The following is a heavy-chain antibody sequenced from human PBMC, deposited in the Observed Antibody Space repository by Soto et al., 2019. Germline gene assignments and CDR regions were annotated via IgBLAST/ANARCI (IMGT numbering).Heavy chain of an antibody. J-gene: IGHJ4*02. CDR2: IYYSGST. Sequence: SETLSLTCTVSGGSINSRSYYWGWIRQSPGKGLEWIGSIYYSGSTYYNPSLKSRVAMSVDTSKNQFSLKLRSVSAADTAVYYCARQRTSVVTQAYFDEWGQGSLVTV. D-gene: IGHD2-21*02. CDR1: GGSINSRSYY. V-gene: IGHV4-39*01. CDR3: ARQRTSVVTQAYFDE.